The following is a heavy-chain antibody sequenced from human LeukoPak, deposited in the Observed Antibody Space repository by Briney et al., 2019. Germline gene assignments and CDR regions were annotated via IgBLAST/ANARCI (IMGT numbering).Heavy chain of an antibody. CDR1: GGSISSSNYY. V-gene: IGHV4-39*02. CDR3: ARLVGVTYYFDY. J-gene: IGHJ4*02. Sequence: SETLSLTCTVSGGSISSSNYYWGWIRQSPGKGLEWIGSISYSGRTHYNPSLKSRVSISVDTSNNHFSLRLASVTAADTSVFYCARLVGVTYYFDYWGQGTLVTVSS. D-gene: IGHD1-26*01. CDR2: ISYSGRT.